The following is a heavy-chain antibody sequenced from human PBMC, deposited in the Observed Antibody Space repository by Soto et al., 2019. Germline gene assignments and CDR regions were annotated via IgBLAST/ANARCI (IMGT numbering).Heavy chain of an antibody. V-gene: IGHV4-4*09. D-gene: IGHD4-17*01. CDR1: GGSISSYY. J-gene: IGHJ4*02. Sequence: XXTLSLTCTVSGGSISSYYWSWIRQPPGXXXXXXXXXYXXXPTXXKHXXXXXXXIXXPTXXXQLSMKLRFLTAEETAVYYCARRYGGNLDYWGQGALVTVPS. CDR3: ARRYGGNLDY. CDR2: XYXXXPT.